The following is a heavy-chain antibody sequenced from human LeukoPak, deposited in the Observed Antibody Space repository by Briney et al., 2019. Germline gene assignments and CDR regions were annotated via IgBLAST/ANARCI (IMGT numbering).Heavy chain of an antibody. V-gene: IGHV4-59*08. CDR2: INYSGST. J-gene: IGHJ5*02. Sequence: SETLSLTCTVSGGSISSYYWSWIRQPPGKGLEWIGYINYSGSTNYNPSLRSRVSISVDTSKNQFSLKLSSVTAADTAVYYCARHVEKWELPGIDPWGQGTLVTVSS. D-gene: IGHD1-26*01. CDR1: GGSISSYY. CDR3: ARHVEKWELPGIDP.